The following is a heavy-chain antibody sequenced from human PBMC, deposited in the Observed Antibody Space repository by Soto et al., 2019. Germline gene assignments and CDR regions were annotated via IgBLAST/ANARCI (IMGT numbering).Heavy chain of an antibody. CDR2: IYHSGST. V-gene: IGHV4-30-2*01. CDR3: AAGGGLPRYY. CDR1: GGSISSCGSS. J-gene: IGHJ4*02. Sequence: PSXTRSLTCAVSGGSISSCGSSWIWIRQPPGKGLEWIGYIYHSGSTYYNPSLKSRVTISVDRSKNQFSLKLSSVTAADTAVYYCAAGGGLPRYYWGQGTLVTVSS. D-gene: IGHD5-12*01.